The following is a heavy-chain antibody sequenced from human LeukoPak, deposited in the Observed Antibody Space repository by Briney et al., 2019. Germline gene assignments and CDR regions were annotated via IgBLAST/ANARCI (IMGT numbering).Heavy chain of an antibody. D-gene: IGHD6-19*01. J-gene: IGHJ3*01. CDR1: GYAFTSYV. CDR2: INAGDGNT. Sequence: ASVKVSCKASGYAFTSYVIYWVRQAPGQSLQWMGWINAGDGNTKNSEKFQGRLTITRDTSATTAYMELSSLRSEDTAVYYCARDREGWLHAFDVWGQGTMVTVSS. V-gene: IGHV1-3*01. CDR3: ARDREGWLHAFDV.